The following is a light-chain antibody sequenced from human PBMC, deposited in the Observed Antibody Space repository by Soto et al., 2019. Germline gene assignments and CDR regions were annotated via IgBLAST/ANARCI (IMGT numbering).Light chain of an antibody. CDR3: SSYTSSSSYV. CDR2: EVS. Sequence: QSALAKPASVSGSPGQSITISCTGTSSDVGGYNYVSWYQQHPGKAPKLMIYEVSNRPSGVSNRFSGSKSGNTASLTISGLQAEDEADYYCSSYTSSSSYVSGPGTKVTVL. J-gene: IGLJ1*01. V-gene: IGLV2-14*01. CDR1: SSDVGGYNY.